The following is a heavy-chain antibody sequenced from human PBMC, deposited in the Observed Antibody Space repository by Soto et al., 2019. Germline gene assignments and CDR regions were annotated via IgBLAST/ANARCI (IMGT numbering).Heavy chain of an antibody. J-gene: IGHJ4*02. D-gene: IGHD4-17*01. CDR2: ISGSSSTT. V-gene: IGHV3-48*01. CDR3: ARFPHGDYFDY. Sequence: EVQLVESGGGWVQPGGSLRLSCAASGFMFSDYSMNWVRQAPGQGLEWVSYISGSSSTTHYADSVKGRFPISRDNAKNSLYLQMNSLRAEDTAVYYCARFPHGDYFDYCGQGTLATVSS. CDR1: GFMFSDYS.